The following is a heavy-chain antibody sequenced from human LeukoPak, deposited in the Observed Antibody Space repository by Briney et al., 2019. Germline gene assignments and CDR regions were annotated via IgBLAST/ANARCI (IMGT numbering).Heavy chain of an antibody. V-gene: IGHV1-46*01. Sequence: SVKVSCKASGYTFTSYYLHWVRQAPGQGLEWMGIINPSGGNTNYAQKFQDRVTMTRDTSTSTVYMQLSSLRSEDTAVYYCARDEMDSLDYWGQGTLVTVSS. J-gene: IGHJ4*02. D-gene: IGHD5-24*01. CDR2: INPSGGNT. CDR1: GYTFTSYY. CDR3: ARDEMDSLDY.